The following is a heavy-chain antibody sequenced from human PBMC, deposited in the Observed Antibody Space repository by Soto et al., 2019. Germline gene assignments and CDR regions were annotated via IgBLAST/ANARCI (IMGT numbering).Heavy chain of an antibody. CDR1: GFTFSSYA. Sequence: EVQLLESGGGLVQPGGSLRLSCAASGFTFSSYAMSWVRQAPGKGLEWVSAISGSGGSTYYADSVKGRFTISRDNSKKPLYLQINIQRADDTAVYYCANLVLSSGRWGPGAFDFWGQGTMVTVSS. CDR2: ISGSGGST. CDR3: ANLVLSSGRWGPGAFDF. J-gene: IGHJ3*01. D-gene: IGHD6-19*01. V-gene: IGHV3-23*01.